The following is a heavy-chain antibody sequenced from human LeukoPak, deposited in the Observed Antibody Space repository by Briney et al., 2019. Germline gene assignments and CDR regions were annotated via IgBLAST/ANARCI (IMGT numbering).Heavy chain of an antibody. CDR1: GFTFSSYG. J-gene: IGHJ4*02. Sequence: PGGSLRLSCAASGFTFSSYGMHWVRQAPGKGLEWVAVISNDGTNKYYADSVKGRFTISRDNAKNSLYLQMNSLRAEDTAVYYCARGGTQSPTDWGPGTLVTVSS. V-gene: IGHV3-30*03. CDR2: ISNDGTNK. CDR3: ARGGTQSPTD.